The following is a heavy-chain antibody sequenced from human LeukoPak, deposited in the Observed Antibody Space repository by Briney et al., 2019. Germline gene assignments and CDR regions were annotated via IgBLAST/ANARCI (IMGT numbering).Heavy chain of an antibody. D-gene: IGHD4-17*01. CDR3: ARSPGTTVKLKDYYYGMDV. J-gene: IGHJ6*02. CDR2: IYSGGST. Sequence: GGSLRLSCAASGFTVSSNYMSWVRQAPGKGLEWVSVIYSGGSTYYADSVKGRFTIFRDNSKNTLYLQMNSLRAEDTAVYYCARSPGTTVKLKDYYYGMDVWGQGTTVTVSS. V-gene: IGHV3-53*01. CDR1: GFTVSSNY.